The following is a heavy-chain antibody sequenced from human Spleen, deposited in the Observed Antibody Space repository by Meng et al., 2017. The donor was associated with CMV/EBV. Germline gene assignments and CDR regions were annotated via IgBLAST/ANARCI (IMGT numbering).Heavy chain of an antibody. D-gene: IGHD6-6*01. Sequence: SETLSLTCAVSGGSLSGHYWSWIRQPPGKGLEWIGQINHNGNTNYSPSLKSRVTISVDTSKNQFSLKLSSVTAADTAVYYCARATREEYSSSSDWFDPWGQGTLVTVSS. CDR2: INHNGNT. CDR1: GGSLSGHY. CDR3: ARATREEYSSSSDWFDP. V-gene: IGHV4-34*01. J-gene: IGHJ5*02.